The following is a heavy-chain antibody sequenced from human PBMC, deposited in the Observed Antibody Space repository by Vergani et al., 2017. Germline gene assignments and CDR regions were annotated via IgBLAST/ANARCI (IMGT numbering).Heavy chain of an antibody. J-gene: IGHJ4*02. CDR1: GFTSTNYA. D-gene: IGHD2-15*01. CDR2: TRYDGIVE. CDR3: ATAGAAYCRGASCYDFFEY. Sequence: QVQLVESGGGVVQPGGSLSPPCPGLGFTSTNYALHWVRQAPAKGLEWVAFTRYDGIVEYYGDPVRGRFTISRDNSKNTLYLQMNRLRPEDTAVYYCATAGAAYCRGASCYDFFEYWGQGTLVTVAS. V-gene: IGHV3-30*02.